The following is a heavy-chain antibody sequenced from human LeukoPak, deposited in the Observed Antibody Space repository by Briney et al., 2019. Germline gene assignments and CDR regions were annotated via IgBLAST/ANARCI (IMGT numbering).Heavy chain of an antibody. CDR3: ARVAGYGGNSYFDY. J-gene: IGHJ4*02. D-gene: IGHD4-23*01. V-gene: IGHV3-33*01. Sequence: PGRSLRLSCAASGFTFSSYGMHWVRQAPGKGLEWVAVIWYDGSNKYYADSVKGRFTISRDNSQNTLYLQMNSLRAEDTAVYYCARVAGYGGNSYFDYWGQGTLVTVSS. CDR1: GFTFSSYG. CDR2: IWYDGSNK.